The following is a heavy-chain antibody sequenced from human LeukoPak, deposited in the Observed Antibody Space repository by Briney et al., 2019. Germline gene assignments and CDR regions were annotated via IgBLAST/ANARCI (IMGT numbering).Heavy chain of an antibody. V-gene: IGHV3-23*01. CDR2: LSGSGGST. CDR1: GFTFSSYA. CDR3: AKVGYYGSGSYYYYYYYMDV. J-gene: IGHJ6*03. D-gene: IGHD3-10*01. Sequence: GGSLRLSCAASGFTFSSYAMSRHPQAPGKGLEGVSALSGSGGSTYYADSVKGRFTISRDNYKNTLYLQMSSLRAEDTAVYYCAKVGYYGSGSYYYYYYYMDVWGKGTTVTVSS.